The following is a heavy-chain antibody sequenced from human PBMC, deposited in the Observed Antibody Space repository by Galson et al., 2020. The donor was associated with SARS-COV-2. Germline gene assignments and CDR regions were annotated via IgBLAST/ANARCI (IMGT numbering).Heavy chain of an antibody. D-gene: IGHD3-3*01. Sequence: ASVKVSCKASGYTFTSYGISWVRQAPGQGLEWMGWISAYNGNTNYAQKLQGRVTMTTDTSTSTAYMELRSLRSDDTAVYYCARDLDLEYPLGLYMDVWGKGTTVTVSS. J-gene: IGHJ6*03. CDR2: ISAYNGNT. CDR1: GYTFTSYG. CDR3: ARDLDLEYPLGLYMDV. V-gene: IGHV1-18*04.